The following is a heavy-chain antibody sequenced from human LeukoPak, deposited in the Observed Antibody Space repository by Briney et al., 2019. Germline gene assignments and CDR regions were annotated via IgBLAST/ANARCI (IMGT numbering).Heavy chain of an antibody. CDR1: GFTFSSYG. J-gene: IGHJ4*02. Sequence: PAGRSLRLSCAASGFTFSSYGMHWVRQAPGKGLEWVAVIWYDGSNKYYADSVKGRFTISRDNSKNTLYLQMNSLRAEDTAVYYCARESSVGAHKAFDYWGQGTLVTVSS. CDR3: ARESSVGAHKAFDY. V-gene: IGHV3-33*01. CDR2: IWYDGSNK. D-gene: IGHD1-26*01.